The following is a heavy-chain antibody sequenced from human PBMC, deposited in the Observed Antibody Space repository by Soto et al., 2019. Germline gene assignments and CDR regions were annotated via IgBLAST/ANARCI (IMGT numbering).Heavy chain of an antibody. J-gene: IGHJ5*01. V-gene: IGHV4-4*02. CDR3: ARVRQGCSANNCYFDP. CDR1: GGSVGAQVG. D-gene: IGHD1-1*01. Sequence: QVPLQGPGQGLVALSGTLSLTSPLPGGSVGAQVGGIGVRQSPDRGLEGIAEVHISGHSNYNPSLRSRVSVSIDSSKNQFYLNLNSVTAADTAIYYCARVRQGCSANNCYFDPWGQGTQVTISS. CDR2: VHISGHS.